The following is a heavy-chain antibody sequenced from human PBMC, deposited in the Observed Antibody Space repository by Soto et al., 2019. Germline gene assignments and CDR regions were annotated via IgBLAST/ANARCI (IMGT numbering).Heavy chain of an antibody. V-gene: IGHV4-39*07. CDR3: ARGVRIVVVTYPFYFDY. D-gene: IGHD2-15*01. CDR1: GGSVNSDSDC. J-gene: IGHJ4*02. CDR2: LYYSGTT. Sequence: SETLSLTCTVSGGSVNSDSDCWGWLRQPPGKGLEWIASLYYSGTTYYNPSLQSRVTISVDTSKNQFSLKLSSVTAADTAVYYCARGVRIVVVTYPFYFDYWGQGTLVTVSS.